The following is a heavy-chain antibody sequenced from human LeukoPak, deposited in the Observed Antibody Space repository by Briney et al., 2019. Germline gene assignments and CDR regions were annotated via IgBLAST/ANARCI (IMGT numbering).Heavy chain of an antibody. V-gene: IGHV3-23*01. CDR2: ISGSGGST. CDR1: GFTFTSYA. D-gene: IGHD5-18*01. J-gene: IGHJ4*02. CDR3: AKPITAMPDY. Sequence: GGSLRLSCAASGFTFTSYAMTWVRQAPGKGLEWVSAISGSGGSTYYADSVKGRFTISRDNSKNTLYLQMNSLRAEDTAVYYCAKPITAMPDYWGQGTLVTVSS.